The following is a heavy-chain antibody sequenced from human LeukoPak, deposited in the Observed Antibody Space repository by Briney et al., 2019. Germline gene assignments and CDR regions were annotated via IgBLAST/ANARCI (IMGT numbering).Heavy chain of an antibody. CDR1: GGTFSSYT. V-gene: IGHV1-69*04. Sequence: GASVKVSCKASGGTFSSYTISWVRQAPGQGLEWMGRIIPILGIANYAQKFQGRVTITADKSTSTAYMGLSSLRSEDTAVYYCARDLGYCSSTSCDHDYWGQGTLVTVSS. CDR2: IIPILGIA. J-gene: IGHJ4*02. D-gene: IGHD2-2*01. CDR3: ARDLGYCSSTSCDHDY.